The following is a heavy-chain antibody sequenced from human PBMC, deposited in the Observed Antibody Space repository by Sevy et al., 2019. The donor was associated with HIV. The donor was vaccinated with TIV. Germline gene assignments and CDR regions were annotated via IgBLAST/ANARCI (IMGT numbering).Heavy chain of an antibody. V-gene: IGHV4-34*01. CDR3: ARGRGYFLVGATQYFDY. D-gene: IGHD1-26*01. CDR2: INHSGST. J-gene: IGHJ4*02. CDR1: GQSLSGYH. Sequence: SETLSLTCAVYGQSLSGYHWSWIRQPPGKDLEWIGEINHSGSTNLSPSLKSRVTISVDTSKKQFSLSLTSVTAADTAVYYCARGRGYFLVGATQYFDYWGQGTLVTVSS.